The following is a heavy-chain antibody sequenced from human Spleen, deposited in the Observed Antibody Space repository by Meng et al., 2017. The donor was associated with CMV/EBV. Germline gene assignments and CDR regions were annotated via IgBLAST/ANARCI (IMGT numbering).Heavy chain of an antibody. CDR2: ISYSGGT. CDR1: GRSRRRNHYY. CDR3: ARHSSAARPNFDY. J-gene: IGHJ4*02. Sequence: SGRSRRRNHYYSGWLRQPPGMGLDCIGSISYSGGTYYNPSLKSRVTISVDTSKHQFSLKLNSVTAADTAVYYCARHSSAARPNFDYWGQGTLVTVSS. D-gene: IGHD6-6*01. V-gene: IGHV4-39*01.